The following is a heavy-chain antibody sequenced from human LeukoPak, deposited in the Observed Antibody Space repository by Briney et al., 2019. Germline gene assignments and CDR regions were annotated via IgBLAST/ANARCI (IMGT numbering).Heavy chain of an antibody. CDR2: IYTSGGT. Sequence: SETLSLTCTVSGGSISSYYWSWIRQPAGKGLEWIGRIYTSGGTNYNPSLKSRVTMSVDTSKNQFSLKLSSVTAADTAVYYCARDKRMVRGVIIQNWFDPWGQGTLVTVSS. CDR3: ARDKRMVRGVIIQNWFDP. V-gene: IGHV4-4*07. J-gene: IGHJ5*02. CDR1: GGSISSYY. D-gene: IGHD3-10*01.